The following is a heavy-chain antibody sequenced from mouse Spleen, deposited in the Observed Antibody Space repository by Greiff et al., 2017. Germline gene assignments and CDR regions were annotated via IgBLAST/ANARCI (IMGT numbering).Heavy chain of an antibody. D-gene: IGHD2-4*01. CDR2: ISSGGSYT. CDR1: GFTFSSYA. V-gene: IGHV5-9-3*01. J-gene: IGHJ2*01. Sequence: EVNVVESGGGLVKPGGSLKLSCAASGFTFSSYAMSWVRQTPEKRLEWVATISSGGSYTYYPDSVKGRFTISRDNAKNTLYLQMSSLRSEDTAMYYCARQYDYDEGDYFDYWGQGTTLTVSS. CDR3: ARQYDYDEGDYFDY.